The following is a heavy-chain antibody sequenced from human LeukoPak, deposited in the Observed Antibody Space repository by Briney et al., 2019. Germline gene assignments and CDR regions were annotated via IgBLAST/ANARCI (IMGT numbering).Heavy chain of an antibody. D-gene: IGHD3-9*01. Sequence: SETLSLTCTVSGGSIISYYWSWIRQPPGKGLEWIGYIYYSGNTNYNPSLKSRVTISLDTSRNQFSLKLSSVTAADTAVYYCARGSFTGRTGYDFVSWGQGTLVTVSS. CDR3: ARGSFTGRTGYDFVS. V-gene: IGHV4-59*01. CDR1: GGSIISYY. CDR2: IYYSGNT. J-gene: IGHJ4*02.